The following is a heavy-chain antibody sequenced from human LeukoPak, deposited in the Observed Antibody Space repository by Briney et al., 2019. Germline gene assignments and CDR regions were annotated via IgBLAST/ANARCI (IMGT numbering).Heavy chain of an antibody. V-gene: IGHV4-34*01. D-gene: IGHD6-19*01. CDR3: ARAEGSSGWYEGY. J-gene: IGHJ4*02. CDR2: IYHSGST. Sequence: SETLSLTCAVYGGSFSGYYWSWIRQPPGKGLEWIGEIYHSGSTNYNPSLKSRVTISVDKSKNQFSLKLSSVTAADTAVYYCARAEGSSGWYEGYWGQGTLVTVSS. CDR1: GGSFSGYY.